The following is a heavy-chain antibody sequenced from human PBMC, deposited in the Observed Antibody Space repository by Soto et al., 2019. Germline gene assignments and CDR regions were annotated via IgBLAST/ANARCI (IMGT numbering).Heavy chain of an antibody. CDR3: ARVLMDIVVVPAATLDYYYGMDV. D-gene: IGHD2-2*03. J-gene: IGHJ6*02. CDR1: GITFGSRA. CDR2: ITDTGGDA. Sequence: EVQLLESGGDLIQPGGSLRLSCVASGITFGSRAMSWVRQAPGEGLEWVSTITDTGGDAKYADSVRGRFTISRDNSKKTLYLQMSSLRADDSAVYFCARVLMDIVVVPAATLDYYYGMDVWGQGTTVTVSS. V-gene: IGHV3-23*01.